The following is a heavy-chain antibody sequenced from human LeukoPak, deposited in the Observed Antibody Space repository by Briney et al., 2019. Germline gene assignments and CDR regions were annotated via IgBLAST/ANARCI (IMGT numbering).Heavy chain of an antibody. J-gene: IGHJ4*02. CDR3: ARVWRYCSGGSCYIV. D-gene: IGHD2-15*01. CDR2: INHSGST. Sequence: SETLSLTXAVYGGSFSGYYWSWIRQPPGKGLVWIGEINHSGSTNYNPSLKSRVTISVDTSKNQFSLKLSSVTAADTAVYYCARVWRYCSGGSCYIVWGQGTLVTVSS. V-gene: IGHV4-34*01. CDR1: GGSFSGYY.